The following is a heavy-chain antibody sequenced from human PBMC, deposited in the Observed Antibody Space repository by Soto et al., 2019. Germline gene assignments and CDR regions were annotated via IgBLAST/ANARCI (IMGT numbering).Heavy chain of an antibody. J-gene: IGHJ4*02. D-gene: IGHD6-19*01. Sequence: ASVKVSCKASGYTFTSYYMHWVRQAPGQGLEWMGWISAYNGNTNYAQKLQGRVTMTTDTSTSTAYMELRSLRSDDTAVYYCARDHSSGPFPHWGQGALVTVSS. CDR2: ISAYNGNT. CDR3: ARDHSSGPFPH. CDR1: GYTFTSYY. V-gene: IGHV1-18*04.